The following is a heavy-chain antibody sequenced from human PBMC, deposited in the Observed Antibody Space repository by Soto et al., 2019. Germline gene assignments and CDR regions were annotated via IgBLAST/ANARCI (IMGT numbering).Heavy chain of an antibody. D-gene: IGHD2-2*01. CDR2: IIPILGIA. CDR1: GGTFSSYT. J-gene: IGHJ4*02. V-gene: IGHV1-69*02. Sequence: GASVKVSCKASGGTFSSYTISWVRQAPGQGLEWMGRIIPILGIANYAQKFQGRVTITADKSTSTAYMELSSLRSEDTAVYYCASALGSSPYFDYWGQGTLVTVSS. CDR3: ASALGSSPYFDY.